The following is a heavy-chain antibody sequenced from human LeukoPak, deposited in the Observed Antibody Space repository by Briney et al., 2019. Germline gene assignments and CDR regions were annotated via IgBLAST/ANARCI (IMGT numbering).Heavy chain of an antibody. CDR1: GFIFRDYA. CDR3: AREGGYQNTYFADWFDP. V-gene: IGHV3-30-3*01. J-gene: IGHJ5*02. Sequence: GGSLRLSCAASGFIFRDYAMHWDRQPPGQGLEWVGVTSHDGSASFLADSVKGRFTISRDFSNNTVYLQMTSLRPGDTAVYYCAREGGYQNTYFADWFDPWGQGTLVTVSS. CDR2: TSHDGSAS. D-gene: IGHD2/OR15-2a*01.